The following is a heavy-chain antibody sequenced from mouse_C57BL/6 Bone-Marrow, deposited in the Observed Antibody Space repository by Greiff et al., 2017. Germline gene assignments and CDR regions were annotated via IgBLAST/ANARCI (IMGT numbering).Heavy chain of an antibody. CDR1: GFTFSSYG. D-gene: IGHD1-1*01. CDR2: ISSGGSYT. Sequence: EVKVVESGGDLVKPGGSLKLSCAASGFTFSSYGMSWVRQTPDKRLEWVATISSGGSYTYYPDSVKGRFTSSRDNTKNTLYLQMSSLKSEDTAMYYCASYYYGSSGWGQGTLVTVSA. J-gene: IGHJ3*01. V-gene: IGHV5-6*01. CDR3: ASYYYGSSG.